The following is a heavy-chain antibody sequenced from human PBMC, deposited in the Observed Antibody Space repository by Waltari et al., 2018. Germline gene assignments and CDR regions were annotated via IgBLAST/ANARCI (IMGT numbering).Heavy chain of an antibody. CDR3: AKDMRVGANYFDY. V-gene: IGHV3-33*06. CDR2: IWYDGSNK. Sequence: QVQLVESGGGVVQPGRSLRLSCAASGFTFSSYGMHWVRRAPGKGLEWVAVIWYDGSNKYYADSVKGRFTISRDNSKNTLYLQMNSLRAEDTAVYYCAKDMRVGANYFDYWGQGTLVTVSS. J-gene: IGHJ4*02. CDR1: GFTFSSYG. D-gene: IGHD1-26*01.